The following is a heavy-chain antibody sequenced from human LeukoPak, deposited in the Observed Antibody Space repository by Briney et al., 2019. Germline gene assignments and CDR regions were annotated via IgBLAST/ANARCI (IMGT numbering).Heavy chain of an antibody. V-gene: IGHV4-4*07. CDR2: IYTSGST. Sequence: SGTLSLTCTVSGGSISSYYWSWIRQPAGKGLEWIGRIYTSGSTNYNPSLKSRVTTSVDKSKNQFSLKLSSVTAADTAVYYCARDSAYSSGYYYFDYWGQGTLVTVSS. J-gene: IGHJ4*02. D-gene: IGHD6-25*01. CDR3: ARDSAYSSGYYYFDY. CDR1: GGSISSYY.